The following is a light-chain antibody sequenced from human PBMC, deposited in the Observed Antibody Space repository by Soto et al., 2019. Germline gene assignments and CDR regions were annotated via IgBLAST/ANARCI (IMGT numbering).Light chain of an antibody. J-gene: IGLJ1*01. V-gene: IGLV1-51*01. Sequence: QSVLTQPPSVSAAPGQKVTISCSGSSSNIGGNSVSWYQQLPGTAPKLLIYDDNKRPSGIPDRFSGSKSGTSVTLGITGFXTGDEADYYCGSWDSSLSAYVFGTGTKVTVL. CDR3: GSWDSSLSAYV. CDR2: DDN. CDR1: SSNIGGNS.